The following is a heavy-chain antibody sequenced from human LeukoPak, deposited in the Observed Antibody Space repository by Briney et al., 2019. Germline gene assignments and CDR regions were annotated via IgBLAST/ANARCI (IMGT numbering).Heavy chain of an antibody. V-gene: IGHV5-10-1*01. J-gene: IGHJ4*02. Sequence: GESLKISCKGSGYSFSSYWINWVRQMPGKGLEWMGRIDPSDSYTNYNPSFQGHVTISADKSISTAYLQWSSLMASDTAMYYCARHTISDYWGQGTQVTSPQ. D-gene: IGHD3-10*01. CDR2: IDPSDSYT. CDR3: ARHTISDY. CDR1: GYSFSSYW.